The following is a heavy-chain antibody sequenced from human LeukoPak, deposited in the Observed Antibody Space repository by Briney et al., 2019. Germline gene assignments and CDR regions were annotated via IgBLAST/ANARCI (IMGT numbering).Heavy chain of an antibody. CDR3: ARDRAVRGAKSDY. CDR2: IYYSGST. CDR1: GGSISGFY. V-gene: IGHV4-59*12. Sequence: SETLSLTCTVSGGSISGFYWSWIRLSPGKGLEWIGYIYYSGSTYYNPSLKSRVTISVDTSKNQFSLKLSSVTAADTAVYYCARDRAVRGAKSDYWGQGPLVTVSS. D-gene: IGHD3-10*01. J-gene: IGHJ4*02.